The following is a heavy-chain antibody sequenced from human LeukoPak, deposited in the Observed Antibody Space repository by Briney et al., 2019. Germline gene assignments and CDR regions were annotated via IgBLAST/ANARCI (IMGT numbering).Heavy chain of an antibody. V-gene: IGHV1-2*06. CDR3: GRGIQSFDP. CDR2: INPKNDDT. J-gene: IGHJ5*02. Sequence: ASVKVSCKASGYTFTAYYIHWVRQAPRQGLEWMGRINPKNDDTNYAQKFQDRVTMTRDTSMSAAYMEISRLTYDDTAVYYCGRGIQSFDPWGQGTLVTVSS. CDR1: GYTFTAYY.